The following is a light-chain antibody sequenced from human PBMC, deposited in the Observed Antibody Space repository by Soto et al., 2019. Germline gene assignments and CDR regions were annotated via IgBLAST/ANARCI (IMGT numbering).Light chain of an antibody. CDR1: QSVSSSY. Sequence: EIVLTQSPGTLSLSPGERATLSCRASQSVSSSYLAWYQQKPGQAPRLLIYGASTRDTGIPARFSGSGSGTEFTLTISSLRPDDFATYYCQQYNDYSAWTFGQGTKV. CDR2: GAS. V-gene: IGKV3-20*01. CDR3: QQYNDYSAWT. J-gene: IGKJ1*01.